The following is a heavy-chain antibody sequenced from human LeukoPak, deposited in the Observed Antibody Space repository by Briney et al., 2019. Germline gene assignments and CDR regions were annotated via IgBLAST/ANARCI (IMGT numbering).Heavy chain of an antibody. J-gene: IGHJ6*02. D-gene: IGHD3-16*01. V-gene: IGHV4-59*08. CDR1: GGFIRNYY. CDR3: ARHFTGPGTYTPYFGMDV. CDR2: IYYSGST. Sequence: SETLSLTCTVSGGFIRNYYCSWIRQPPGKGLEWVGYIYYSGSTSYNPSLKSRVTISVDASKNQFSLKLSSVTAADTAVYYCARHFTGPGTYTPYFGMDVWGQGTTVTVSS.